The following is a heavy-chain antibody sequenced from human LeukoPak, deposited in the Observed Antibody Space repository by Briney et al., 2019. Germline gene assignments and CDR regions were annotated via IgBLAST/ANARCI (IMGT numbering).Heavy chain of an antibody. CDR1: GGSISSYY. J-gene: IGHJ4*02. Sequence: SETLSLTCTVSGGSISSYYWSWIRQPAGKGLEWIGRIYTSGSTDYNPSLKSRITMSIDTSKNHFSLKLSSVTAADTGVYFCAREDSSSWGPFDYWGQGTLVTVSS. CDR3: AREDSSSWGPFDY. CDR2: IYTSGST. V-gene: IGHV4-4*07. D-gene: IGHD6-6*01.